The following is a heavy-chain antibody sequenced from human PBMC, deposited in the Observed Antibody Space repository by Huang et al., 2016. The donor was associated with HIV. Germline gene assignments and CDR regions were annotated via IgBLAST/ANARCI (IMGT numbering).Heavy chain of an antibody. D-gene: IGHD1-7*01. Sequence: VESGGRSVQPGGSIKLSCVGSTFTFGAYWMSWVRQPPGEGLEWVANSKQDESEKYYVDSVKGRFNIARDNARKVLFLEMDDLRVEDTAIYFCATKTAGMDIWGQGTTVTVSS. CDR2: SKQDESEK. V-gene: IGHV3-7*01. CDR1: TFTFGAYW. J-gene: IGHJ6*02. CDR3: ATKTAGMDI.